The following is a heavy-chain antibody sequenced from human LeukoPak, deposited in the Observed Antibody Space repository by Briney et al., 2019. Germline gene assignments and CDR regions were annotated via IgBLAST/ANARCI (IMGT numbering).Heavy chain of an antibody. J-gene: IGHJ6*03. CDR3: ARPIGYYDSSGYYSRESYYYYMDV. CDR2: INPNSGGT. V-gene: IGHV1-2*06. CDR1: GYTFTGYY. D-gene: IGHD3-22*01. Sequence: ASVKVSCKASGYTFTGYYMHRVRQAPGQGLEWMGRINPNSGGTNYAQKFQGRVTMTRDTSISTAYMELSRLRSDDTAVYYCARPIGYYDSSGYYSRESYYYYMDVWGKGTTVTVSS.